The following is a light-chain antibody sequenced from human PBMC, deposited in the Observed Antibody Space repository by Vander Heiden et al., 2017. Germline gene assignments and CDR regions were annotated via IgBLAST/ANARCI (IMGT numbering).Light chain of an antibody. CDR3: QQYSSTPLT. Sequence: DIVMTQSPDSLAVSLGERATINCKSSQSVLYSSNNKNYLAWYQQKPGQPPKLLIYWASTRESGVHDRFSGSGSGTDFTLTISSLQAEDVAVYYCQQYSSTPLTFGCGTKVEIK. V-gene: IGKV4-1*01. J-gene: IGKJ4*01. CDR2: WAS. CDR1: QSVLYSSNNKNY.